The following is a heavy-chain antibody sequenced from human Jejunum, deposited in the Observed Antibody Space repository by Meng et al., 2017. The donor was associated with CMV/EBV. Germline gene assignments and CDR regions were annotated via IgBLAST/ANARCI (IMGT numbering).Heavy chain of an antibody. D-gene: IGHD2/OR15-2a*01. CDR2: ISYDGSSQ. CDR3: ARRCGLSTITCLSRGAYYYATDV. V-gene: IGHV3-30-3*01. J-gene: IGHJ6*02. Sequence: WVRQATGKGLEWVAFISYDGSSQYYADSVKGRFTISRDNSKNTLYLEMSSLRAGDTAVYFCARRCGLSTITCLSRGAYYYATDVWGQGTTVTVSS.